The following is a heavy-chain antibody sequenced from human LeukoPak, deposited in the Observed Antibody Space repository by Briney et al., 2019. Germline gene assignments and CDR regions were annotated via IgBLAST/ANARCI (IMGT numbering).Heavy chain of an antibody. Sequence: SETLSLTCAVYGGSFSGYYWSWIRQPPGKGLEWIGEINHSGSTNYNPSLKSRVTISVDTSKNQFSLKLSSVTAADTAVYYCARTGLSSGWHIDAFDIWGQGTMVTVSS. D-gene: IGHD6-19*01. CDR2: INHSGST. V-gene: IGHV4-34*01. CDR1: GGSFSGYY. CDR3: ARTGLSSGWHIDAFDI. J-gene: IGHJ3*02.